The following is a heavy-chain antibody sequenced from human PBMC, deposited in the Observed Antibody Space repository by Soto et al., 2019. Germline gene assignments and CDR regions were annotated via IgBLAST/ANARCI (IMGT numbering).Heavy chain of an antibody. J-gene: IGHJ5*02. CDR2: INHSGST. V-gene: IGHV4-34*01. CDR3: AGGYDQFLELRRGYWFDP. D-gene: IGHD1-7*01. CDR1: GGSFSGYY. Sequence: SETLSLTCAVYGGSFSGYYWSWIRQPPGKGLEWIGEINHSGSTNYNPSLKSRVTISVDTSKNQFSLKLSSVTAADTAVYYCAGGYDQFLELRRGYWFDPWGQGTLVTVSS.